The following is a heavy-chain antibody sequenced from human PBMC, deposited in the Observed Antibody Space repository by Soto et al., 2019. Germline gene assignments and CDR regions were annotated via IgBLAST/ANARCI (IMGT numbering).Heavy chain of an antibody. J-gene: IGHJ6*02. Sequence: PSETLSLTCAVYGGSFSGYYWSWIRQPPGKGLEWIGEINHSGSTNYNPSLESRVTISVDTSKNQFSLKLSSVTAADTAVYYCARGIRITIFGVVISPGYYYYGMDVWGQGTTVTVSS. V-gene: IGHV4-34*01. CDR3: ARGIRITIFGVVISPGYYYYGMDV. CDR2: INHSGST. CDR1: GGSFSGYY. D-gene: IGHD3-3*01.